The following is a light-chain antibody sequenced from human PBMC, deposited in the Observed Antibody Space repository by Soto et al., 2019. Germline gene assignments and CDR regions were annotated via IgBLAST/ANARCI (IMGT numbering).Light chain of an antibody. CDR3: KQYNNWPWT. CDR1: QSVSSN. J-gene: IGKJ1*01. CDR2: GVF. V-gene: IGKV3-15*01. Sequence: EIVMTQSPATLSVSPGERATLSCRTSQSVSSNLAWYQQKPGQAPRLLIYGVFTRATGIPARFSGSGSGTEFTLTISSLQSEDFAVYCCKQYNNWPWTFGQGTKVEMK.